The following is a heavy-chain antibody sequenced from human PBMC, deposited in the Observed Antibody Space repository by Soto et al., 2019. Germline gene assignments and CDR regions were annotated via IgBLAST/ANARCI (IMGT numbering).Heavy chain of an antibody. CDR3: AKDYGAWFGELSLIWFDP. D-gene: IGHD3-10*01. J-gene: IGHJ5*02. Sequence: EVQLLESGGGLAQPGGSLRLSCAASGFTFSSYAMSWVRQAPGKGLEWVSAISGSGGSTYYADSVKGRFTISRDNSKNTLYLQMNSLRAEDTAVNYCAKDYGAWFGELSLIWFDPWGQGTLVTVSS. CDR2: ISGSGGST. V-gene: IGHV3-23*01. CDR1: GFTFSSYA.